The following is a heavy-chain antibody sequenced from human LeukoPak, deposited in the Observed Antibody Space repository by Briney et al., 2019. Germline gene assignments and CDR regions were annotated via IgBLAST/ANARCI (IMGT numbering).Heavy chain of an antibody. CDR1: GFTFSSYA. CDR2: ISYDGSNK. V-gene: IGHV3-30-3*01. J-gene: IGHJ4*02. D-gene: IGHD5-18*01. Sequence: GGSLRLSCAASGFTFSSYAMHWVRQAPGKGLEWVAVISYDGSNKYYADSVKGRFTISRDNSKNTLYLQMNSLRAEDTAVYYCARDIGWIQLWPYYFDYWGQGTLVTVSS. CDR3: ARDIGWIQLWPYYFDY.